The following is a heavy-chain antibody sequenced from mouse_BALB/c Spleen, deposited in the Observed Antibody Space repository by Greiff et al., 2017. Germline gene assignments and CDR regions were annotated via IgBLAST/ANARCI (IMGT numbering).Heavy chain of an antibody. CDR1: GFNIKDTY. CDR3: ARGSSYDYAMDY. J-gene: IGHJ4*01. D-gene: IGHD1-1*01. CDR2: IDPANGNT. V-gene: IGHV14-3*02. Sequence: VQLKQSGAELVKPGASVKLSCTASGFNIKDTYMHWVKQRPEQGLEWIGRIDPANGNTKYDPKFQGKATITADTSSNTAYLQLSSLTSEDTAVYYCARGSSYDYAMDYWGQGTSVTVSS.